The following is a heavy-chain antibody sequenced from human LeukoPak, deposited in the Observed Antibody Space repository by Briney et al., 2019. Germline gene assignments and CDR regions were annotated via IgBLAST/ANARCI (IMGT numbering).Heavy chain of an antibody. J-gene: IGHJ4*02. Sequence: PGGSLRLSCAASGFTFSSYAMSRLRPAPGQGLEWVSAISGSGGSAYYADSVKGRFTISRDNSKNTLYLQRNSLRAEDTAVYYCAIHYDYWGQGTLVTVSS. CDR3: AIHYDY. V-gene: IGHV3-23*01. CDR1: GFTFSSYA. CDR2: ISGSGGSA.